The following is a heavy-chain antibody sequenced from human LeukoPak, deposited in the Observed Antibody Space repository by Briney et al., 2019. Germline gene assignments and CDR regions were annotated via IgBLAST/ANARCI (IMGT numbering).Heavy chain of an antibody. J-gene: IGHJ1*01. CDR1: GYTLTELS. CDR2: FDPEDGET. D-gene: IGHD2-15*01. V-gene: IGHV1-24*01. CDR3: ATDLLGGGNRRSWFQH. Sequence: GASVKVSCKVSGYTLTELSMHWVRQAPGKGLEWMGGFDPEDGETIYAQKFQGRVTMTEDTSTDTAYMELSSLRSEDTAVYYCATDLLGGGNRRSWFQHWGQGTLVTVSS.